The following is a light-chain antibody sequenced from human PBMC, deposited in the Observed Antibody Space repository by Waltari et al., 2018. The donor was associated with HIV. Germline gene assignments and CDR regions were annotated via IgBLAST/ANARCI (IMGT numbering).Light chain of an antibody. V-gene: IGLV1-40*01. J-gene: IGLJ2*01. CDR2: GNK. CDR3: QSYDRSLSASVV. Sequence: QSVLTQPPSVSGAPGQRVIISCTGGSSNIGADYDVHWYQQIPGTAPKLLISGNKNRPSGVPDRFSASKSGTSASLAITGLQAEDEADYFCQSYDRSLSASVVVGGGTKLTVL. CDR1: SSNIGADYD.